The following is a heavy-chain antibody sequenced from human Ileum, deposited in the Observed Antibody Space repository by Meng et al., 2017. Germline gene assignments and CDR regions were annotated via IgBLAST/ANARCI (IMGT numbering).Heavy chain of an antibody. J-gene: IGHJ4*02. CDR2: IYYSGST. CDR3: ARERADIVASHGDH. D-gene: IGHD5-12*01. V-gene: IGHV4-39*07. CDR1: GGSIRSSSYY. Sequence: LHLQGSGQGLGKLSTTLSLTCTVSGGSIRSSSYYWGWIHQPPGKGLEWIGTIYYSGSTYYSPSLKSRVTISVDTSKNQFSLKLSSVTAADTAVYYCARERADIVASHGDHWGQGTLVTVSS.